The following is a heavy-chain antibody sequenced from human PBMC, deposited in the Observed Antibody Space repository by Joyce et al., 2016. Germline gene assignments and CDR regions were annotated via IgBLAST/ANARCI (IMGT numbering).Heavy chain of an antibody. J-gene: IGHJ4*02. CDR3: ARLDPYNTTSGYFDS. V-gene: IGHV4-30-2*01. D-gene: IGHD6-6*01. CDR1: GDSISSGGFS. Sequence: QLQLQESGSGLVKPSQTLSLTCAASGDSISSGGFSWSWIRQPPGKGLEWIGYIYHTGNTDYNPSLKRRVTMSIDRSKNQFSLQMHSVTAADTAVYYCARLDPYNTTSGYFDSWGQGTLVAVSS. CDR2: IYHTGNT.